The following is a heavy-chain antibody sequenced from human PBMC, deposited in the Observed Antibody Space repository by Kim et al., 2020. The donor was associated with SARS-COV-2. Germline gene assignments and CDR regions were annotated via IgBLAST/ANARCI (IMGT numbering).Heavy chain of an antibody. D-gene: IGHD2-2*01. V-gene: IGHV1-69*04. CDR2: IIPILGIA. CDR1: GGTFSSYA. J-gene: IGHJ5*02. Sequence: SVKVSCKASGGTFSSYAISWVRQAPGQGLEWMGRIIPILGIANYAQKFQDRVTITADKSTSTAYMELSSLRSEDTAVYYCARVLGYCSSTSCLGWFDPWGQGTLVTVSS. CDR3: ARVLGYCSSTSCLGWFDP.